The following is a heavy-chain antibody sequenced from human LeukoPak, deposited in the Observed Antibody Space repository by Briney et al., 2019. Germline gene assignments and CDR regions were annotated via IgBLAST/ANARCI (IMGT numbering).Heavy chain of an antibody. Sequence: SVKVSCKASGGTFSSYAVSWVRQAPGQGLEWMGGIIPIFGTANYAQKFQGRVTITTDESTSTAYMELSSLRSEDTAVYYCARTGGQIQLWSTGIDYWGQGTLVTVSS. CDR3: ARTGGQIQLWSTGIDY. J-gene: IGHJ4*02. CDR1: GGTFSSYA. V-gene: IGHV1-69*05. D-gene: IGHD5-18*01. CDR2: IIPIFGTA.